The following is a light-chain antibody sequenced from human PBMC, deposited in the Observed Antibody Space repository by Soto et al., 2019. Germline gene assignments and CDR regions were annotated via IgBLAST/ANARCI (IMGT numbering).Light chain of an antibody. V-gene: IGKV1-5*01. CDR2: AAS. CDR3: QHYNSYSEA. Sequence: DIQLTQSPSTLSGSLGDRATITCRASQTISSWLAWYQQKPGKAPKLLIYAASSLQSGVPSRFSGSGSGTEFTLTISSLQPDDFAAYYCQHYNSYSEAFGQGTKVDIK. J-gene: IGKJ1*01. CDR1: QTISSW.